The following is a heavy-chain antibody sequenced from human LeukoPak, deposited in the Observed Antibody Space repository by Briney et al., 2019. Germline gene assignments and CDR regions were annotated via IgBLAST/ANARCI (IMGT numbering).Heavy chain of an antibody. D-gene: IGHD6-19*01. CDR1: RGTFSSYA. Sequence: SVKLSCTASRGTFSSYAISWVRQAPGQGLEWMGGIIPIFGTASYAQKFQGRVTITADKSTSTAYMELSSLRSEDTAVYYCAREGQWLDNYYYYYGMDVWGKGTTVTVSS. J-gene: IGHJ6*04. CDR3: AREGQWLDNYYYYYGMDV. V-gene: IGHV1-69*06. CDR2: IIPIFGTA.